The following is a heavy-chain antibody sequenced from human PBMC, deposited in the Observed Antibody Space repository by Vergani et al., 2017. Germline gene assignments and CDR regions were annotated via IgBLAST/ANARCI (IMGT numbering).Heavy chain of an antibody. CDR2: INHSGST. CDR1: GGSFSGYY. J-gene: IGHJ4*02. D-gene: IGHD3-10*01. Sequence: QVQLQQWGAGLLKPSETLSLTCAVYGGSFSGYYWSWIRQPPGKGLEWIGEINHSGSTNYNPYLKSRVTISVDTSKNQFSLKLSSVTAADTAVYYCARVPIWFGATDYWGQGTLVTVSS. CDR3: ARVPIWFGATDY. V-gene: IGHV4-34*01.